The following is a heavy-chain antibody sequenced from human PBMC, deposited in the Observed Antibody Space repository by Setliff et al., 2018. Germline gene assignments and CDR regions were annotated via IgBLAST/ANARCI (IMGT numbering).Heavy chain of an antibody. J-gene: IGHJ3*02. D-gene: IGHD5-18*01. CDR3: ASRGYSYDDAFDI. Sequence: GGSLRLSCAASGFTFSSYAMSWVRQAPGKGLEWVSAISGSGGSTYYADSVKGRFTISRDNSKNTLYLQMNSLRAEDTAVYYCASRGYSYDDAFDIWGQGTMVTVSS. CDR2: ISGSGGST. CDR1: GFTFSSYA. V-gene: IGHV3-23*01.